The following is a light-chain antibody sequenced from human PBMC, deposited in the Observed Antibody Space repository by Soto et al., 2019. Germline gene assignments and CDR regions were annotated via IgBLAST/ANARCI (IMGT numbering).Light chain of an antibody. CDR3: QQYGSSSTFT. CDR1: QSVSSSY. CDR2: GAS. Sequence: EIVLTQSPGTLSLSPGERATLSCRASQSVSSSYLAWYQQKPGQAPRLLIYGASSRATDIPDRFSGSGSGTDFTLTISRLEPEDFAVYYCQQYGSSSTFTFGPGTKVDIK. J-gene: IGKJ3*01. V-gene: IGKV3-20*01.